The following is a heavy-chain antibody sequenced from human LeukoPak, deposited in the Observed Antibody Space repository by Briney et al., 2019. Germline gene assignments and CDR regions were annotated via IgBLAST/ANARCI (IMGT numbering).Heavy chain of an antibody. Sequence: SETLSLTCTVTGGSISSYYWSWIRQPPGKGRECLGYIYYSGRDNYNPSLKSRVTISVDTSKNQFSLKLSSVTAADTAVYYCAREGSSSSWDYWGQGTLVTVSS. CDR2: IYYSGRD. D-gene: IGHD6-13*01. CDR3: AREGSSSSWDY. CDR1: GGSISSYY. V-gene: IGHV4-59*01. J-gene: IGHJ4*02.